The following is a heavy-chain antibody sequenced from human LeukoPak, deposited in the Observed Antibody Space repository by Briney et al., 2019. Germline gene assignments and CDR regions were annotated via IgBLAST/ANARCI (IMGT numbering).Heavy chain of an antibody. V-gene: IGHV4-59*08. CDR3: ARTPRHCSGGSCYYLGFDY. J-gene: IGHJ4*02. CDR2: IYYSGST. CDR1: GGSISSYY. D-gene: IGHD2-15*01. Sequence: SETLSLTCTVSGGSISSYYWSWIRQPPGKGLEWIGYIYYSGSTNYNPSLKSRVTISVDTSKNQFSLKLSSATAADTAVYYCARTPRHCSGGSCYYLGFDYWGQGTLVTVSS.